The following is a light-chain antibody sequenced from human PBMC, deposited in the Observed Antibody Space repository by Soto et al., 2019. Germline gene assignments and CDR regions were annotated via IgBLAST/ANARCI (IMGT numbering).Light chain of an antibody. CDR2: GSI. J-gene: IGLJ2*01. CDR3: QSYDTGLIGWL. CDR1: NSNIGAGYD. Sequence: QSVLTQPPSVSGAPGQRVTIFCTGSNSNIGAGYDVHWYQQLPGTAPKLLIFGSINRPSGVPDRFSGSKSGTSASLAITGLQAEDEAEYYCQSYDTGLIGWLLGGGTKLTVL. V-gene: IGLV1-40*01.